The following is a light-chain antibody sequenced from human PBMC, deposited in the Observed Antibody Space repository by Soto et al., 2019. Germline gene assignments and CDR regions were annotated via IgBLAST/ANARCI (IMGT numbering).Light chain of an antibody. J-gene: IGKJ1*01. V-gene: IGKV1-39*01. CDR1: QTVTSY. CDR2: AAS. CDR3: QRSYRFPKT. Sequence: DVQMTQSPSSLSASVGDSLTLTCRASQTVTSYLNWYQQKPGKAPKLLIYAASTLQSGVPSRFSGSGSGTEFTLTIISLQPEDFATYYCQRSYRFPKTFGRGTKVEVK.